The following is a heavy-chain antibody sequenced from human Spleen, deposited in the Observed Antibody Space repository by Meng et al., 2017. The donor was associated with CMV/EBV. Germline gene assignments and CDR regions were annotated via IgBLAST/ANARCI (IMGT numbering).Heavy chain of an antibody. J-gene: IGHJ4*02. V-gene: IGHV3-53*01. CDR3: ARSDSSGYFYFDY. D-gene: IGHD3-22*01. Sequence: GESLKISCAASGFTFTNYWMHWVRQAPGKGLEWVSVIYSDGSTYYADSVKGRFTISRDNSKNTLYIHMNSLRAEDTAVYYCARSDSSGYFYFDYWGQGTLVTVSS. CDR1: GFTFTNYW. CDR2: IYSDGST.